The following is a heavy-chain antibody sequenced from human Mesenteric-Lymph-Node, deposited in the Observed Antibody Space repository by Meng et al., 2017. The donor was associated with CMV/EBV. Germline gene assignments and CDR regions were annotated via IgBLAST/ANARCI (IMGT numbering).Heavy chain of an antibody. J-gene: IGHJ6*02. CDR1: GGTFSSYA. Sequence: SVKVSCKASGGTFSSYAISWVRQAPGQGLEWMGGIIPIFGTANYAQKFQGRVTITTDESTSTAYMELSSLRSEDTAVYHCARGVHYGGNSGWGYYYGMDVWGQGTTVTVSS. D-gene: IGHD4-23*01. V-gene: IGHV1-69*05. CDR2: IIPIFGTA. CDR3: ARGVHYGGNSGWGYYYGMDV.